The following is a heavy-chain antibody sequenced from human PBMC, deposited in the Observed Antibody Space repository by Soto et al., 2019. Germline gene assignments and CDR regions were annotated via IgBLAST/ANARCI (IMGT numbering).Heavy chain of an antibody. D-gene: IGHD4-17*01. J-gene: IGHJ5*02. CDR1: GYTFLDYG. V-gene: IGHV1-18*01. CDR2: ISAYNGDT. Sequence: QVQLVQSEGEVKKPGASVKVSCKASGYTFLDYGISWLRQAPGQGLEWMGWISAYNGDTKFAQSIQDRVIMTADTSTTTAYMEQRSLLYDDAAVDYCARSVRPTDWFDPWGQGSLVTVSS. CDR3: ARSVRPTDWFDP.